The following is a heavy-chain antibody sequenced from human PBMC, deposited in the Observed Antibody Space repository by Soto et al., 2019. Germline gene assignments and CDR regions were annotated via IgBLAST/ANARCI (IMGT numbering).Heavy chain of an antibody. Sequence: SVKVSCKASGGTFSSYAISWVRQAPGQGLEWMGGIIPIFGTANYAQKFQGRVTITADESTSTAYMELSSLRSEDTAVYYCARDPSDYYYDSSGYFRDAFDIWGQGTMVTVSS. CDR3: ARDPSDYYYDSSGYFRDAFDI. V-gene: IGHV1-69*13. J-gene: IGHJ3*02. D-gene: IGHD3-22*01. CDR2: IIPIFGTA. CDR1: GGTFSSYA.